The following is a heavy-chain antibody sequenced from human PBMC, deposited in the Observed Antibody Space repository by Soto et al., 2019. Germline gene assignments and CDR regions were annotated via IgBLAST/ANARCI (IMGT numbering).Heavy chain of an antibody. CDR1: GGSVSSYY. Sequence: SETLSLTCTVSGGSVSSYYWSWIRQPPGKGLEWIGYIYHSGNTNYNPSLKSRVTLSVDTSKNQFSLKLSSVTAADTAVYYCARLGGSYAVSHFDYWGQGTLVTVSS. CDR3: ARLGGSYAVSHFDY. CDR2: IYHSGNT. V-gene: IGHV4-59*08. D-gene: IGHD1-26*01. J-gene: IGHJ4*02.